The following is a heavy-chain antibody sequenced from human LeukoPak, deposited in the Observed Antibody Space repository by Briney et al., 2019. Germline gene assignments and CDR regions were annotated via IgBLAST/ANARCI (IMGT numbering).Heavy chain of an antibody. J-gene: IGHJ3*02. CDR3: AKTIRSFTSRDAFDI. D-gene: IGHD1-14*01. CDR1: GDSVSSISAA. CDR2: TYYRSQWYH. V-gene: IGHV6-1*01. Sequence: SQTLSLTCAISGDSVSSISAAWNWIRQSPSRGLEWLGRTYYRSQWYHDYAVSVKSRITINPDTSKSQFSLQLNSVTPEDTAVYYCAKTIRSFTSRDAFDIWGQGTMVTVSS.